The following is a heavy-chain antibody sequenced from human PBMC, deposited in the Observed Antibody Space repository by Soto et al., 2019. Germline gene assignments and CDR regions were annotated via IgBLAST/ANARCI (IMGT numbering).Heavy chain of an antibody. CDR3: LTDASGGSFDD. Sequence: VQVVASGGGLVQPGRSLRLSCAVSGFRFEQYVMHWVRQGRGKGLECVSTVSPTGDTVAYADSVEGRFTVSRDNATNSLYLQINSLNGADTAFYYCLTDASGGSFDDWGQGTLVTVSS. J-gene: IGHJ4*02. CDR1: GFRFEQYV. D-gene: IGHD3-10*01. CDR2: VSPTGDTV. V-gene: IGHV3-9*01.